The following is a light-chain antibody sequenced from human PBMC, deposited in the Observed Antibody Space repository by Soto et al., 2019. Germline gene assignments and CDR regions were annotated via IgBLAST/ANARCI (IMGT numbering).Light chain of an antibody. J-gene: IGKJ2*01. V-gene: IGKV1-39*01. CDR1: QSISTF. Sequence: DIQMTQSPPSLSASVGDRVTITCRASQSISTFLNWYQQTPGKAPKLLIYAASSLQSGVPSRFSGSGSGTDFTLTISSLQPEDFATYYCQQSYDSPLYTFGQGTKVEIK. CDR2: AAS. CDR3: QQSYDSPLYT.